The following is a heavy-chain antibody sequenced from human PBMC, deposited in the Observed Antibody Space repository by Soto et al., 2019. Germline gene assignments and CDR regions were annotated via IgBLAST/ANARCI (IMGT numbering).Heavy chain of an antibody. CDR2: ISGSGGST. D-gene: IGHD2-15*01. J-gene: IGHJ4*02. CDR1: GFTFSSYA. Sequence: EVQLLESGGGLGQPGGSLRLSCAASGFTFSSYAMSWVRQAPGKGLEWVSAISGSGGSTYYADSVKGRFTISRDNSKNTLYLQMNSLRAEYTAVYYGAKELLGYCSGGSFPAGDYWGQGTLVTVSS. CDR3: AKELLGYCSGGSFPAGDY. V-gene: IGHV3-23*01.